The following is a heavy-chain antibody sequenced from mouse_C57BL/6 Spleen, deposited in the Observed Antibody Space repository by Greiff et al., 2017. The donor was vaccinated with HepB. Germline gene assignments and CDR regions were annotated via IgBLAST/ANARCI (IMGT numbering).Heavy chain of an antibody. Sequence: VQLQQSGPELVKPGASVKISCKASGYAFSSSWMNWVKQRPGKGLEWIGRIYPGDGDTNYNGKFKGKATLTADKSSSTAYMQLSSLTSEDSAVYFCARSHYYGSSPDYWGPGTTLTVAS. CDR1: GYAFSSSW. D-gene: IGHD1-1*01. J-gene: IGHJ2*01. V-gene: IGHV1-82*01. CDR3: ARSHYYGSSPDY. CDR2: IYPGDGDT.